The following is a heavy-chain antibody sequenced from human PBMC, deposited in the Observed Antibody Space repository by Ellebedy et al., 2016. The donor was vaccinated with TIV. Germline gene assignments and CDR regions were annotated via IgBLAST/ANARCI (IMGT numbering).Heavy chain of an antibody. Sequence: GESLKISCAASGFTFSSYAMHWVRQAPGKGLEWVAVISYDGSNKYYADSVKGRFTISRDNSKNTLYLQMNSLRAEDTAVYYCARGDYVDTPGYWGQGTLVTVSS. V-gene: IGHV3-30*01. CDR2: ISYDGSNK. J-gene: IGHJ4*02. CDR1: GFTFSSYA. D-gene: IGHD5-18*01. CDR3: ARGDYVDTPGY.